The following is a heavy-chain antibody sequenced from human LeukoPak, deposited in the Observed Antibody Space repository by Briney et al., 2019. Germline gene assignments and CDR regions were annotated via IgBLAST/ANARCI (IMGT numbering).Heavy chain of an antibody. CDR1: GFTFSNYA. J-gene: IGHJ5*01. CDR3: ARGSPKHDS. V-gene: IGHV4-34*01. CDR2: INHNGAT. Sequence: PGGSLRLACAASGFTFSNYAMSWIRQPPGKGLEWVGEINHNGATNYDPSLKSRLIISVDTSKNQFSLKLKSVTGADTAVYYCARGSPKHDSWGQGTLVTVSS.